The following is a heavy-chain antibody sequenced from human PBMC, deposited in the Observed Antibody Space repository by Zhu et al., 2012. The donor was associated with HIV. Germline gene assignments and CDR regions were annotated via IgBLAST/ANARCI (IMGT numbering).Heavy chain of an antibody. Sequence: QVQLQESGPGLVKPSDTLSLTCAVSGYSISSSNWWGWIRQPPGKGLEWIAYMSYSGSTYYNVSLKSRVTMSVDTSKNQFSLKLRSVTAVDTAVYYCARIREDILTGYYYVLHGRRGAKGHGHRLL. CDR2: MSYSGST. J-gene: IGHJ6*03. CDR3: ARIREDILTGYYYVLHGRR. D-gene: IGHD3-9*01. CDR1: GYSISSSNW. V-gene: IGHV4-28*01.